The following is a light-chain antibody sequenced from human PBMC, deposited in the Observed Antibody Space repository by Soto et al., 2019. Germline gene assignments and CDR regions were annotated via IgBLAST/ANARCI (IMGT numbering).Light chain of an antibody. CDR3: QQYKGYWT. CDR2: EAS. Sequence: DIQMTQSPSTLSASVGDRVTITCRASQSISDSLAWYQQKPGKAPKLLIYEASNLKSGVPSRFSGSGSGTEYTLTISSLQPDDFASYYCQQYKGYWTFGQGTKAEIK. CDR1: QSISDS. J-gene: IGKJ1*01. V-gene: IGKV1-5*03.